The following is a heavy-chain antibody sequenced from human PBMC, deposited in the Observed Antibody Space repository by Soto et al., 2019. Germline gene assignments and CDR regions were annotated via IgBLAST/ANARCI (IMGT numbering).Heavy chain of an antibody. CDR1: GGSFSGYY. CDR2: INNSGST. CDR3: ARVPYYYGSGSARYYYGMDV. J-gene: IGHJ6*02. V-gene: IGHV4-34*01. Sequence: QVQLQQWGAGLLKPSETLSLSCAVYGGSFSGYYWSWIRQPPGKGLEWIGEINNSGSTNYNASLTSRVTISVDTSKNQFSLKLSSVTAADTAVYYCARVPYYYGSGSARYYYGMDVWGQGTTVTVSS. D-gene: IGHD3-10*01.